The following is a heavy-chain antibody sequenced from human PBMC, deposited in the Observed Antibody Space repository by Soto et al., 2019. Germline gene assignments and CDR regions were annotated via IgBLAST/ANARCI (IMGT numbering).Heavy chain of an antibody. CDR2: ISSSSGTI. CDR3: ASPFYRSGWYIGLF. J-gene: IGHJ3*01. D-gene: IGHD6-19*01. Sequence: QLVESGGGLVQPGGSLRLSCAASGFTFSSYSVNWVRQAPGKGLEWVSCISSSSGTIYYADSVKGRFTISRDNAKNSLFLQMNSLRDEDTAVYYCASPFYRSGWYIGLFWGQGTMVTVSS. CDR1: GFTFSSYS. V-gene: IGHV3-48*02.